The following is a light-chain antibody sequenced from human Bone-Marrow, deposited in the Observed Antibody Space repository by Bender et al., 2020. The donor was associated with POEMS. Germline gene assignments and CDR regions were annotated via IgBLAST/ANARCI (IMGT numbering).Light chain of an antibody. J-gene: IGLJ2*01. CDR3: GTWDSSLSSVV. CDR1: DSNFGGNN. CDR2: SNY. V-gene: IGLV1-44*01. Sequence: QSVLTQPPSASGTPGQSVIISCSGTDSNFGGNNVNWYQHLPGSAPRLVVYSNYQRPSGIPDRFSGSKSGTSATLGITGLQTGDEADYYCGTWDSSLSSVVFGGGTKVTVL.